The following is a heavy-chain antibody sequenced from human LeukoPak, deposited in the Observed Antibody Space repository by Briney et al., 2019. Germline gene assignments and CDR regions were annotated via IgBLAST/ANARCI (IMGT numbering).Heavy chain of an antibody. J-gene: IGHJ4*02. CDR2: ISNSGST. D-gene: IGHD2-2*01. Sequence: SETLSLTCTVSGGSIGSHYWTWIRQSPVKGLEWIGDISNSGSTSYNPSLKSRVTISVDTSKNQFSLKLSSVTAADTAVYYCARGTVVVPAAISPPLDYWGQGTLVTVSS. CDR1: GGSIGSHY. V-gene: IGHV4-59*11. CDR3: ARGTVVVPAAISPPLDY.